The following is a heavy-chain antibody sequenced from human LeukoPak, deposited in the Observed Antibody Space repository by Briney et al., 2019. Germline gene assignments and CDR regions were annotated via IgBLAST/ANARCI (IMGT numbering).Heavy chain of an antibody. D-gene: IGHD6-6*01. CDR2: IYYSGST. CDR3: ALADSSSDWSDP. J-gene: IGHJ5*02. CDR1: GGSISSYY. Sequence: SETLSLTCTVSGGSISSYYWSWIRQPPGKGLEWIGYIYYSGSTNYNPSLKSRVTISVDTSKNQFSLKLSSVTAADTAVYYCALADSSSDWSDPWGQGTLVTVSS. V-gene: IGHV4-59*01.